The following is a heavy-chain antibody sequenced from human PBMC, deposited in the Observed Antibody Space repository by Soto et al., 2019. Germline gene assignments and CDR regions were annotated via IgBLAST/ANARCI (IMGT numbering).Heavy chain of an antibody. Sequence: ASVKVSCKASGYTFTTSGITWVRQAPGQGLEWMGWISTYNGNTNYAQRLQGRVTLTTDTFTSTAYMEMRSLRSDDTAVYYCARGYSYGSRYYFDDWGQGTLVTVAS. CDR3: ARGYSYGSRYYFDD. CDR2: ISTYNGNT. CDR1: GYTFTTSG. D-gene: IGHD5-12*01. V-gene: IGHV1-18*01. J-gene: IGHJ4*02.